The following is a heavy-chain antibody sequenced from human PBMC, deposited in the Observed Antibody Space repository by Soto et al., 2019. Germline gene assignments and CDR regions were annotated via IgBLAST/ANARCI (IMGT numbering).Heavy chain of an antibody. CDR3: ARGGSLYWYFDL. V-gene: IGHV1-3*01. J-gene: IGHJ2*01. D-gene: IGHD1-26*01. CDR2: INAGNGNT. CDR1: GYTFTNYA. Sequence: ASVKVSCKASGYTFTNYAMHWVRQAPGQRLEWMGWINAGNGNTKYSQKFQGRVTITRDTSASTAYMELSSLRSEDTTVYYCARGGSLYWYFDLWGRGTLVTVSS.